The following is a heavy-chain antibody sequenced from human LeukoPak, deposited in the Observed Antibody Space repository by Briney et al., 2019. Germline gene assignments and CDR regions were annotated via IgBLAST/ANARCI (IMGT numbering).Heavy chain of an antibody. CDR1: GFTFSGYA. V-gene: IGHV3-53*01. D-gene: IGHD3-10*01. Sequence: PGGSLRLSCEASGFTFSGYAMSWVRQAPGKGLEWVSVIYSGGSTYYADSVKGRFTISRDNSKNTLYLQMNSLRAEDTAVYYCARDFSSGGFDPWGQGTLVTVSS. J-gene: IGHJ5*02. CDR3: ARDFSSGGFDP. CDR2: IYSGGST.